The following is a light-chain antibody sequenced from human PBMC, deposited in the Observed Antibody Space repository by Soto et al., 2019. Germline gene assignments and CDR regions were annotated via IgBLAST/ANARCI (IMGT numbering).Light chain of an antibody. CDR1: QSVSSN. J-gene: IGKJ1*01. V-gene: IGKV3-15*01. CDR2: GAS. CDR3: QQYNNWWT. Sequence: IGMTQSPGTLSVSPGERATLSCRASQSVSSNLAWYQQKPGQAPRLLIYGASTRATGIPARFSGSGSGTEFTLTISSLQSEDFAVYYCQQYNNWWTFGQGTKVDIK.